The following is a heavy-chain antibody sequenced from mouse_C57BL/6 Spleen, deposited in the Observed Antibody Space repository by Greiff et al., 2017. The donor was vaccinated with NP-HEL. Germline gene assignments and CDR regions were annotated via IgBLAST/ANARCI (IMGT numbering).Heavy chain of an antibody. CDR1: GYAFSSSW. CDR2: IYPGDGDT. Sequence: VQLVESGPELVKPGASVKISCKASGYAFSSSWMNWVKQRPGKGLEWIGRIYPGDGDTNYNGKFKGKATLTADKSSSTAYMQLSSLTSEDSAVYFCARRGITTDAMDYWGQGTSVTVSS. J-gene: IGHJ4*01. CDR3: ARRGITTDAMDY. D-gene: IGHD1-1*01. V-gene: IGHV1-82*01.